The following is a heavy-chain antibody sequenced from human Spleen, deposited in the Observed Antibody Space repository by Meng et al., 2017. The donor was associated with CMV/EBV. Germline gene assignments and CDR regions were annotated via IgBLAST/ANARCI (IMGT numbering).Heavy chain of an antibody. V-gene: IGHV3-21*01. D-gene: IGHD1-14*01. Sequence: GESLKISCAASGFTFSTYWMSWVRQAPGKGLEWVSSISWHSGSIGYGASVKGRFTISRDNAKNSLYLQMNSLRAEDTAVYYCAKPEHYGLDVWGQGTTVTVSS. CDR3: AKPEHYGLDV. CDR2: ISWHSGSI. CDR1: GFTFSTYW. J-gene: IGHJ6*02.